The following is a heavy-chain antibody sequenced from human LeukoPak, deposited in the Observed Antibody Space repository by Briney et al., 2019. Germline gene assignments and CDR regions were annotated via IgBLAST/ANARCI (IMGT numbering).Heavy chain of an antibody. Sequence: PGGSLRLSCAASGFTFGSYWMHWVRQVPGKGLVWVSRINSDGSSTSYADSVKGRFTISRDNAKNTLYVQMNSLRAEDTAVYYCSTGSGHASDIWGRGTMVTVSS. CDR3: STGSGHASDI. CDR2: INSDGSST. V-gene: IGHV3-74*01. CDR1: GFTFGSYW. J-gene: IGHJ3*02. D-gene: IGHD3-10*01.